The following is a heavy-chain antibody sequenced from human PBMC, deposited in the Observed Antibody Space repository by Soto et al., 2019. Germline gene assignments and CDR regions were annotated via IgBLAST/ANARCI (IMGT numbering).Heavy chain of an antibody. J-gene: IGHJ2*01. D-gene: IGHD4-17*01. CDR3: VIYADSGWHVNP. CDR2: INYSGST. V-gene: IGHV4-34*01. Sequence: QGHLQQWGAGLLKPSETLSLTCAVYGGSFSDYYWSWVRQPPGKGLEWIAEINYSGSTRYNPSLMTRATISSDTSKNQVSLNLSSVTAADTAVYYCVIYADSGWHVNPWGRGTLVTVSS. CDR1: GGSFSDYY.